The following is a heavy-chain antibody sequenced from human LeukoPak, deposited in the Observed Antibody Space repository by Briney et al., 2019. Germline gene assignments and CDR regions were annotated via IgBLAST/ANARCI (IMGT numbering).Heavy chain of an antibody. CDR3: ARDLRTDSSFSPFDY. CDR1: GFTLSSYW. V-gene: IGHV3-7*01. CDR2: INQDVSEI. Sequence: PGGSLRLSCAASGFTLSSYWMSWVRQAPGKGLEWVAHINQDVSEINYVDSVKGRFTISRDNGKNSLYLQMNSLRAEDTAVYYCARDLRTDSSFSPFDYWGQGTLVTGSS. J-gene: IGHJ4*02. D-gene: IGHD3/OR15-3a*01.